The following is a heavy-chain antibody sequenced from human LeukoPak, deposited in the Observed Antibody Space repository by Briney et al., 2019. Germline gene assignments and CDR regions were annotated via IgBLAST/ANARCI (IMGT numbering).Heavy chain of an antibody. CDR1: GYTLTELS. D-gene: IGHD2-2*01. CDR2: FDPEDGET. CDR3: ATSIVVVPAAMHWFDP. J-gene: IGHJ5*02. Sequence: GSVKVSCKVSGYTLTELSMHWVRQAPGKGLEWMGGFDPEDGETIYAQKFQGRVTMTEDTSTDTAYMELSSLRSEDTAVYYCATSIVVVPAAMHWFDPWGQGTLVTVSS. V-gene: IGHV1-24*01.